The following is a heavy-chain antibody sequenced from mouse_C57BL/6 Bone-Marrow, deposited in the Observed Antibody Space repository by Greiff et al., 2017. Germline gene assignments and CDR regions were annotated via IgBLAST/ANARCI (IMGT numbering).Heavy chain of an antibody. V-gene: IGHV5-4*01. CDR3: ARNGRGYFDY. D-gene: IGHD1-1*01. Sequence: EVQLQESGGGLVKPGGSLKLSCAASGFTFSSYAMSWVRQTPEKRLEWVATISDGGSYTYYPDNVKGRFTISRDNAKNNLYLQMSHLKSEDTAMYYCARNGRGYFDYWGQGTTLTVSS. J-gene: IGHJ2*01. CDR1: GFTFSSYA. CDR2: ISDGGSYT.